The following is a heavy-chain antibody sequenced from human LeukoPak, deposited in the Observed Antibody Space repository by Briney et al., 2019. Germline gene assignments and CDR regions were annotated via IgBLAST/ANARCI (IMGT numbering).Heavy chain of an antibody. CDR3: ASAPYYDFWSGYYLGDDY. J-gene: IGHJ4*02. V-gene: IGHV1-8*01. CDR2: MNPNSGNT. CDR1: GYTFTSYD. Sequence: ASVKVSCKASGYTFTSYDINWVRQATGQGLEWMGWMNPNSGNTGYAQKFQGRVTMTRNTSISTAYMELSSLRSEDTAVYYCASAPYYDFWSGYYLGDDYWGQGTLVTVSS. D-gene: IGHD3-3*01.